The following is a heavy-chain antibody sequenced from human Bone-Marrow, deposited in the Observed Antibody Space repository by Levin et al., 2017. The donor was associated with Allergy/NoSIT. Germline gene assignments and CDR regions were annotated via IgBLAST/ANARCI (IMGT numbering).Heavy chain of an antibody. CDR2: IKGDGSEI. CDR3: ARDGPVAPFDY. J-gene: IGHJ4*02. V-gene: IGHV3-7*01. Sequence: GESLKISCSASGFTFSIYWMSWVRQAPGKGLEWVANIKGDGSEIYYVDSVKGRLTISRDNAKDSLYLQMNSVRAEDSAVYYCARDGPVAPFDYWGQGTLVTVSS. CDR1: GFTFSIYW.